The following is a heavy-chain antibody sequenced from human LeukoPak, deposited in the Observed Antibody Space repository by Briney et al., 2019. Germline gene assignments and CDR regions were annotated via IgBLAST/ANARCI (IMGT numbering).Heavy chain of an antibody. D-gene: IGHD3-22*01. V-gene: IGHV1-2*02. CDR1: GYTFTGYY. J-gene: IGHJ3*02. Sequence: GASVKVSCTASGYTFTGYYMHWVRQAPGQGLEWMGWINPNRGGTNYAQKFQGRVTMTRDTSISTAYMELSRLRSDDTAVYYCAREDVHYDITGKGLVDIWGQGTMVTVSS. CDR3: AREDVHYDITGKGLVDI. CDR2: INPNRGGT.